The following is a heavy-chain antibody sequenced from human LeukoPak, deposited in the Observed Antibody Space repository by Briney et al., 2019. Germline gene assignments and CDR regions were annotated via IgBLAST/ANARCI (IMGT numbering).Heavy chain of an antibody. Sequence: PGGSLRLSCAASGFTFSSYGMHWVRQAPGKGLEWVAVISYDGSNKYYADSVKGRFTISRDNSKNTLYLQMNSLRAEDTAVYYCAKSGGAAAGPFDYWGQGTLVTVSS. CDR3: AKSGGAAAGPFDY. D-gene: IGHD6-13*01. CDR2: ISYDGSNK. V-gene: IGHV3-30*18. J-gene: IGHJ4*02. CDR1: GFTFSSYG.